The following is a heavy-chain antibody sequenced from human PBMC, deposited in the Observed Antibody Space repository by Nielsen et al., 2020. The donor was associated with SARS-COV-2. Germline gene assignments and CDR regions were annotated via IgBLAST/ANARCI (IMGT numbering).Heavy chain of an antibody. CDR1: GGSISSYY. J-gene: IGHJ6*02. CDR2: IYYSGST. Sequence: GSLRLSCTVSGGSISSYYWSWIRQPPGKGLEWIGYIYYSGSTNYNPSLKSRVTISVDTSKNQFSLKLSSVTAADTAVYYCARDQYYYDSSGYYSGHGMDVWGQGTTVTVSS. V-gene: IGHV4-59*01. CDR3: ARDQYYYDSSGYYSGHGMDV. D-gene: IGHD3-22*01.